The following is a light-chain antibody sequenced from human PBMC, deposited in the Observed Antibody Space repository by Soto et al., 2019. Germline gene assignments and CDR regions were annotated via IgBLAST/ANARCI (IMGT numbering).Light chain of an antibody. CDR3: CSFARGNTYV. CDR2: DVN. CDR1: SSDVGGYNY. V-gene: IGLV2-14*03. Sequence: QSALPRPASVCGSPGQSITLSCTGTSSDVGGYNYVSWYQQRPGKGPKLIIHDVNNRPSGVSNRFSGSKSGNTASLTISGLQAEDEGDYYCCSFARGNTYVFGTGTKVTVL. J-gene: IGLJ1*01.